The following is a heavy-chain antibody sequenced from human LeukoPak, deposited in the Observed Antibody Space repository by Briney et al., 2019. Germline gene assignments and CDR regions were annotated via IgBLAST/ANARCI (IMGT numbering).Heavy chain of an antibody. V-gene: IGHV1-69*13. D-gene: IGHD6-19*01. J-gene: IGHJ5*02. CDR2: IIPIFGTA. CDR3: ARTGRSSGWYWFDP. Sequence: ASVTVSCKASGGTFSSYAISWVRQAPGQGLEWMGGIIPIFGTANYAQKFQGRVTITADESTSTAYMELSSLRSEDTAVYYCARTGRSSGWYWFDPWGQGTLGTVSS. CDR1: GGTFSSYA.